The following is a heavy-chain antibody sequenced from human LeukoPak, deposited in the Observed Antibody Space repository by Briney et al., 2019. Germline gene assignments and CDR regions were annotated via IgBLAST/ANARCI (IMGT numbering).Heavy chain of an antibody. V-gene: IGHV4-59*01. J-gene: IGHJ5*02. D-gene: IGHD6-13*01. Sequence: SQTLSLTHTVSGGSIRIYYWNWIRQPPGRGLEWNGYIYDSGSTSYNPFLHSLGARSFDISKKQFSQKLSSVTAADTAVDYCARDYAGSSSWNWFDPWGQGTLVTVS. CDR2: IYDSGST. CDR1: GGSIRIYY. CDR3: ARDYAGSSSWNWFDP.